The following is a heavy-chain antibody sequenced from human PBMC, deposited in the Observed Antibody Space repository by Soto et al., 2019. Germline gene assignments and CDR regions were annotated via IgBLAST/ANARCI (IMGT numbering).Heavy chain of an antibody. CDR2: IYWDGDK. CDR3: VHSRCGGDCLRSYSSHDYYGMDV. Sequence: QITLKESGPTLVKPTQTLTLTCTFSGFSLNTGGLGVGWIRQPPGKALEWLALIYWDGDKRYSPSLQSRLSITKDTANNQVVLTMTHMDPVDTATYYCVHSRCGGDCLRSYSSHDYYGMDVWGQGNTVTVSS. CDR1: GFSLNTGGLG. J-gene: IGHJ6*02. V-gene: IGHV2-5*02. D-gene: IGHD2-21*02.